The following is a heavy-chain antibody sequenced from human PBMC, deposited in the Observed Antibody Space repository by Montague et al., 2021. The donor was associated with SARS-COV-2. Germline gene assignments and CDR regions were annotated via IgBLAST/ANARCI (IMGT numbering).Heavy chain of an antibody. D-gene: IGHD1-26*01. CDR2: ININGST. CDR1: GGSFIRYS. Sequence: SETLSLTCAVSGGSFIRYSWSWMRQPPGKGLEWIGEININGSTNYNPSLKSRVTISVDTSRRQFSPMLKTVTAADTAVYYCAVGWGSGCFSIWGQGTLVTVSS. CDR3: AVGWGSGCFSI. V-gene: IGHV4-34*01. J-gene: IGHJ4*02.